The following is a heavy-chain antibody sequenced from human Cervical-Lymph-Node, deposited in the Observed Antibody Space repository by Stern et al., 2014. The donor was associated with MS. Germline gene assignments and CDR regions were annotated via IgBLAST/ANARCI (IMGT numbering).Heavy chain of an antibody. CDR3: ARHHEGGFAP. CDR1: GGSINRSSFY. CDR2: IHYGGST. D-gene: IGHD1-26*01. V-gene: IGHV4-39*01. Sequence: LQLQESGPGLVKPSENLSLTCAVSGGSINRSSFYWVWIRQPPGKGLEWIGSIHYGGSTYYNPSLKSRVTISVDTSNNHSSLKLSSETAADTAVYYCARHHEGGFAPWGQGTLVTVSS. J-gene: IGHJ5*02.